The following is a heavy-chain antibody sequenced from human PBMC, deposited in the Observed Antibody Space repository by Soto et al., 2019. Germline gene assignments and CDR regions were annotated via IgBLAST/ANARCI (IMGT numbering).Heavy chain of an antibody. CDR3: AREAGYCSGGSCNSYYFDY. CDR1: GFTFSSYG. J-gene: IGHJ4*02. V-gene: IGHV3-33*01. CDR2: IWYDGGNK. D-gene: IGHD2-15*01. Sequence: QVQLVESGGGVVQPGRSLRLSCAASGFTFSSYGMHWVRQAPGQGLEWVAVIWYDGGNKYYADSVKGRFTISRDNSKNTLYLQMDSLGAEDTAVYYCAREAGYCSGGSCNSYYFDYWGQGTLVTVSS.